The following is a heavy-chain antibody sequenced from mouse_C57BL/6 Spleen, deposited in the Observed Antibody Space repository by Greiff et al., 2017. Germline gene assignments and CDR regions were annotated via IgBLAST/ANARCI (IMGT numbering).Heavy chain of an antibody. Sequence: VQLQQSGAELVRPGASVTLSCKASGYTFTDYEMHWVKQTPVHGLEWIGAIDPETGGTAYNQKFKGKDILTADKSSSTAYMELRSLTSEDSAVYYCTREGFTTVVATDWFAYWGQGTLVTVSA. V-gene: IGHV1-15*01. CDR2: IDPETGGT. CDR3: TREGFTTVVATDWFAY. D-gene: IGHD1-1*01. J-gene: IGHJ3*01. CDR1: GYTFTDYE.